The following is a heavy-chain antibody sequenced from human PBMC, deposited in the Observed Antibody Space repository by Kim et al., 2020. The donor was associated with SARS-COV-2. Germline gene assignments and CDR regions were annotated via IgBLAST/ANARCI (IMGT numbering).Heavy chain of an antibody. D-gene: IGHD3-22*01. CDR1: GGSISYYY. CDR3: ATGKYYYDGSGNPRFWYFDL. J-gene: IGHJ2*01. CDR2: VFDSGST. V-gene: IGHV4-59*01. Sequence: SETLSLTCTVSGGSISYYYWTWIRQPPGKGLEWIGYVFDSGSTNYNPSLKSRVTISLGTSKKQFSLQLTSVTAADTAVYYCATGKYYYDGSGNPRFWYFDLWGRGTLVTVSS.